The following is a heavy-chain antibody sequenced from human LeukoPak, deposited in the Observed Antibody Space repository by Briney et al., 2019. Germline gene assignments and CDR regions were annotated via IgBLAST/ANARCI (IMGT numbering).Heavy chain of an antibody. CDR3: ARDRITMVRARSFYGMDV. J-gene: IGHJ6*02. CDR1: GGSISSGGHY. CDR2: IYYSGST. Sequence: SETLSLTCTVSGGSISSGGHYWSWIRQHPGKGLEWIGYIYYSGSTYYNPSLKSRVTISVDTSKNQFSLKLSSVTAADTAVYYCARDRITMVRARSFYGMDVWGQGTTVTVSS. D-gene: IGHD3-10*01. V-gene: IGHV4-31*03.